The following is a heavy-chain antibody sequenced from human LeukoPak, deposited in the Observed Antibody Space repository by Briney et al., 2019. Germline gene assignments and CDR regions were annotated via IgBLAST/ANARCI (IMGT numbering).Heavy chain of an antibody. CDR1: GGSISSYY. Sequence: SETLSLTCTVSGGSISSYYWSWIRQPPGKGLEWIGYIYYSGSTNYNPSLKSRVTISVDTSKNQFSLKLSSVTAADTDVYYCARQGRYSYGGMAYYFDYWGQGTLVTVSS. CDR3: ARQGRYSYGGMAYYFDY. J-gene: IGHJ4*02. D-gene: IGHD5-18*01. CDR2: IYYSGST. V-gene: IGHV4-59*08.